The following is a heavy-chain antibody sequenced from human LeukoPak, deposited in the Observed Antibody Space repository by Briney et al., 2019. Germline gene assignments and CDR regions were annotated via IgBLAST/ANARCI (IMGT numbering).Heavy chain of an antibody. V-gene: IGHV4-59*01. CDR1: GDSISSYY. CDR3: ARDGFGLAAAAYATHYYYYYYMDV. D-gene: IGHD6-13*01. CDR2: IYYSGGT. J-gene: IGHJ6*03. Sequence: SETLSLTCTVSGDSISSYYCSWIRQPPGERLQWRGDIYYSGGTNYNPSLKSRVTISVDTSKNQSSLKLSSVTAADTAVYYCARDGFGLAAAAYATHYYYYYYMDVWGKGTTVTVSS.